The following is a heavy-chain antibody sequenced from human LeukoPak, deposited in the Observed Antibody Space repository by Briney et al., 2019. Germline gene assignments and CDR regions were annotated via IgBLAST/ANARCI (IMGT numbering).Heavy chain of an antibody. D-gene: IGHD3-3*01. J-gene: IGHJ6*03. CDR2: INPNDDGT. CDR3: ARGRFLEWLLDYYYYMDV. Sequence: ASVKVSCKASADTCSRYSMHWVRQAPGQGLEWIGIINPNDDGTVYAQKFQGRVTITTDESTSTAHMELSSLRSEDTAVYYCARGRFLEWLLDYYYYMDVWGKGTTVTVSS. V-gene: IGHV1-46*01. CDR1: ADTCSRYS.